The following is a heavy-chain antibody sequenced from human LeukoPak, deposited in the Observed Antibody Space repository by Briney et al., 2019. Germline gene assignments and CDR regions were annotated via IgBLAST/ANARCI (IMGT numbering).Heavy chain of an antibody. CDR3: ARVIIAAAGTAWLYYYYGMDV. V-gene: IGHV1-8*01. CDR1: GYTFTSYD. D-gene: IGHD6-13*01. Sequence: ASVKVSCKASGYTFTSYDINWVRQATGQGLEWTGWMNPNSGNTGYAQKFQGRVTMTRNTSISTAYMELSSLRSEDTAVYYCARVIIAAAGTAWLYYYYGMDVWGQGTTVTVSS. CDR2: MNPNSGNT. J-gene: IGHJ6*02.